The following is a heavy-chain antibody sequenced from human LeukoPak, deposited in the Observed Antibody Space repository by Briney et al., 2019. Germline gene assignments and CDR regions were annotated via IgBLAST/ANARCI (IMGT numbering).Heavy chain of an antibody. D-gene: IGHD3-3*01. CDR2: INHSGST. CDR3: ARGRRFSDY. Sequence: SETLSLTCAVYGGSFSGYYWSWIRQPPGKGLEWIGEINHSGSTNYNPSLKSRVTISVDTSKNQFSLKLSSVTAADTAVCYCARGRRFSDYWGQGTLVTVSS. V-gene: IGHV4-34*01. CDR1: GGSFSGYY. J-gene: IGHJ4*02.